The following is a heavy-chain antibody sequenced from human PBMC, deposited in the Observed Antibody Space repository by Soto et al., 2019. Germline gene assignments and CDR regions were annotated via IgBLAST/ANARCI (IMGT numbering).Heavy chain of an antibody. CDR1: GFTFSSYG. J-gene: IGHJ4*02. V-gene: IGHV3-33*01. D-gene: IGHD2-21*02. Sequence: PGESLRHSCAASGFTFSSYGMHWVRQAPGKGLEWVAVIWYDGSNKYYADSVKGRFTISRDNSKNTLYLQMNSLRAEDTAVYYCASSTASYCGGDCYPEPYFDYWGQGT. CDR3: ASSTASYCGGDCYPEPYFDY. CDR2: IWYDGSNK.